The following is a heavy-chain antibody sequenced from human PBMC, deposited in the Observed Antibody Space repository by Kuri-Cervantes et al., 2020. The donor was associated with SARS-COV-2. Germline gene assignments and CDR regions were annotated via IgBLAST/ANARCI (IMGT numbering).Heavy chain of an antibody. V-gene: IGHV4-39*01. J-gene: IGHJ5*02. CDR1: GGSISSSSYY. CDR3: ARHRWFDP. CDR2: IYYSGST. Sequence: SETLSLTCTVSGGSISSSSYYWGWIRQPPGKGLEWIGSIYYSGSTYYNPSLKSRVTISVDTSKNQFSLKLSSVTAADTAVYYCARHRWFDPWGQGTLVTVSS.